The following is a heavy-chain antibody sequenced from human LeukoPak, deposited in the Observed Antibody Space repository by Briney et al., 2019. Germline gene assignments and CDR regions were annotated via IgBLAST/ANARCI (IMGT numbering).Heavy chain of an antibody. V-gene: IGHV3-21*01. Sequence: GGSLRLSCAASGFTLSSDSMNWVRQAPGKGLEWVSYISSSSTHIYYADSVKGLFTISRDNARKSMYLHMNSLRAEDTAIYYCARSEHSSSSFDYWGQGTLVTVSS. CDR2: ISSSSTHI. J-gene: IGHJ4*02. CDR1: GFTLSSDS. CDR3: ARSEHSSSSFDY. D-gene: IGHD6-6*01.